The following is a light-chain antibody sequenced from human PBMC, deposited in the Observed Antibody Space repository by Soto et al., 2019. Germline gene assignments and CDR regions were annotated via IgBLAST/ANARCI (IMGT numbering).Light chain of an antibody. J-gene: IGLJ7*01. CDR2: DVN. CDR1: SSDVGGYNY. V-gene: IGLV2-11*01. Sequence: QSALTQPRSVSGSPGQSVTISCTGTSSDVGGYNYVSWYLQHPGKAPKLMIYDVNKRPSGVPDRFSASKSGNTASLTISGLQAEDEADYYCCSYAGNYTFVFGTGTQLTVL. CDR3: CSYAGNYTFV.